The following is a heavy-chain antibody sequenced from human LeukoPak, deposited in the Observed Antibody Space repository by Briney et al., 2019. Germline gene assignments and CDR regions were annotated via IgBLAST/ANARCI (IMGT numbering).Heavy chain of an antibody. V-gene: IGHV4-61*01. CDR3: ALDSNGDQNYFDY. J-gene: IGHJ4*02. CDR1: GGSVSSGSYY. CDR2: IYYSGST. Sequence: SETLSLTCTVSGGSVSSGSYYWSWIRQPPGKGLEWIGYIYYSGSTNYNPSLKSRVTISVDTSKNQFSLKLSSVTAADTAVYYCALDSNGDQNYFDYWGQGTLVTVSS. D-gene: IGHD4-17*01.